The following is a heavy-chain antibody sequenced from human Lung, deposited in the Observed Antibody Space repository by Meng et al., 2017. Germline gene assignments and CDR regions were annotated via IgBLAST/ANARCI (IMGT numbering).Heavy chain of an antibody. V-gene: IGHV4-34*01. J-gene: IGHJ4*02. CDR1: GGSFSDYY. CDR2: INHSGST. CDR3: ARGPTTMAHDFDY. Sequence: QVQLQHWGAGLLEPSDTLALTCVVAGGSFSDYYWRWIRQPPGKGLGWIGEINHSGSTNYNPSLESRATISVDTSQNNLSLKLSSVTAADSAVYYCARGPTTMAHDFDYWGQGTLVTVSS. D-gene: IGHD4-11*01.